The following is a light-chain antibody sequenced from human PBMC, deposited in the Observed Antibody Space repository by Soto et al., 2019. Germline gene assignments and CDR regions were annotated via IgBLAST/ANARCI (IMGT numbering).Light chain of an antibody. V-gene: IGKV3-20*01. CDR2: DAA. CDR1: QSVSSSS. J-gene: IGKJ2*01. CDR3: QQYGTSPTT. Sequence: EIVLTQSPGTLSLSPGERATLSCRASQSVSSSSLAWYQQKPGLAPRLLIYDAASRATGIPDRFRGAGSGTDFTLTIPRLEPEDSAVYYCQQYGTSPTTFGQGTSVEI.